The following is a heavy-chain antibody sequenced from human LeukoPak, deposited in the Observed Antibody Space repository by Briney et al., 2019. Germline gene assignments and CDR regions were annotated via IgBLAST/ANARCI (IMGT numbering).Heavy chain of an antibody. CDR2: IRYDGSNK. V-gene: IGHV3-30*02. CDR3: AKEKGGRFLMVRGVSVY. D-gene: IGHD3-10*01. CDR1: GFTFSSYG. Sequence: PGGSLRLSCAASGFTFSSYGMHWVRQAPGKGLEWVAFIRYDGSNKYYADSVKGRFTISRDNSKNTLYLQMNSLRAEDTAVYYCAKEKGGRFLMVRGVSVYWGQGTLVTVSS. J-gene: IGHJ4*02.